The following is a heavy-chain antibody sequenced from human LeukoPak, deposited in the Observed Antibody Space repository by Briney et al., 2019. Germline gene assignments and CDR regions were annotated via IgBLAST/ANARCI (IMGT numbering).Heavy chain of an antibody. CDR1: GFTFDDYG. Sequence: GALRLSCAASGFTFDDYGMSWVRQAPGKGLEWVSGINWNGGSTGYADSVKGRFTISRDNAKNSLYLQMNSLRAEDTALYYCARSLGGSGSYSDAFDIWGQGTMVTVS. J-gene: IGHJ3*02. V-gene: IGHV3-20*04. CDR3: ARSLGGSGSYSDAFDI. CDR2: INWNGGST. D-gene: IGHD1-26*01.